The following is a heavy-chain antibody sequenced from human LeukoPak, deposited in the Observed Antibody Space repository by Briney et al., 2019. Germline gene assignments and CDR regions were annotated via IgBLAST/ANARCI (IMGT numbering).Heavy chain of an antibody. Sequence: ASVKVSCKASGYTFTGYYMHWVRQAPGQGLEWMGWINPNSGGTNYAQKFQGRVTMTRDTSISTAYMELSRLRSDDTAVYYGAKTLMPGGRGSYKPPFDYGARET. CDR3: AKTLMPGGRGSYKPPFDY. V-gene: IGHV1-2*02. D-gene: IGHD1-26*01. J-gene: IGHJ4*02. CDR1: GYTFTGYY. CDR2: INPNSGGT.